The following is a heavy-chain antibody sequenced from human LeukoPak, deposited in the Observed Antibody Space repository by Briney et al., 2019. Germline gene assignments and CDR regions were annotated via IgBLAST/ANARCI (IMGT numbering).Heavy chain of an antibody. V-gene: IGHV4-61*09. CDR3: ATFWIGANYCFDY. CDR1: GGSISGDSYY. D-gene: IGHD3-3*01. CDR2: IYTSGST. Sequence: SETLSLTCTVSGGSISGDSYYWSWIRQPAGKGLEWIGHIYTSGSTDYNPSLKNRVTISVDTSKNQFSLKLSSVTAADTAVYYCATFWIGANYCFDYWGQGTLVTVSS. J-gene: IGHJ4*02.